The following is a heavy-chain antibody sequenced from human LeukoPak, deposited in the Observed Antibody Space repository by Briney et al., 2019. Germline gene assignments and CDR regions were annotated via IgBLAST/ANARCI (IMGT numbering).Heavy chain of an antibody. D-gene: IGHD3-16*01. CDR1: GFTFSSYG. J-gene: IGHJ4*02. CDR3: AKDSPFGDD. CDR2: ISGSSGTT. Sequence: GGSLRLSCAASGFTFSSYGMSWVRQAPGKGLEWVSSISGSSGTTYYADSVKGRFTISRDNSKNTLYLQVNSLRAEDTAVYYCAKDSPFGDDWGQGTLVTVSS. V-gene: IGHV3-23*01.